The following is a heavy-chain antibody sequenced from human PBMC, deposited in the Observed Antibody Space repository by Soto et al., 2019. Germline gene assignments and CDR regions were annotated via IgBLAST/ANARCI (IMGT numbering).Heavy chain of an antibody. V-gene: IGHV1-46*01. J-gene: IGHJ5*02. D-gene: IGHD2-21*02. CDR1: GYTFTSYY. CDR3: ARDAQWGDQRGWFDP. Sequence: QVQLVQSGAEVKKPGASVKVSCKASGYTFTSYYMHWVRQAPGQGLEWMGIINPSGGSTSYAQKFQGRVTMTRDTSTSTVYMELSSLRSEDTAVYYCARDAQWGDQRGWFDPWGQGTLVTVSS. CDR2: INPSGGST.